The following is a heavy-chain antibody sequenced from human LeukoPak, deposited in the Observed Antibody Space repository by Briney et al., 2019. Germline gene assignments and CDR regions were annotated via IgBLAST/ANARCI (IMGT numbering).Heavy chain of an antibody. CDR2: INPSSSSS. Sequence: ASVTVSCKTSGYTFLNYYMHWVRQAPGQGLERMGIINPSSSSSNFARKFQGRVIMTRDTSTSTVYMELSSLRSEDTAVYYCARDLTSLAIVGATTSDAFDVWGQGTVDTVSS. V-gene: IGHV1-46*01. CDR3: ARDLTSLAIVGATTSDAFDV. D-gene: IGHD1-26*01. CDR1: GYTFLNYY. J-gene: IGHJ3*01.